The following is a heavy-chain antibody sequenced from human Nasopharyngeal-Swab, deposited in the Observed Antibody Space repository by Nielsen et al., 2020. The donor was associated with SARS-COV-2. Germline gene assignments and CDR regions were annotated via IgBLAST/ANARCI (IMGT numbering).Heavy chain of an antibody. CDR2: INHSGST. J-gene: IGHJ4*02. Sequence: SDTLSPTFAPYGSSFRAFSWTWIRQPPGKGLEWIGEINHSGSTNYNPSLKSRVTISVDTSKNQFSLKLSSVTAADTAVYYCARGLRILYCSGGSCYSGFDYWGQGTLVTVSS. V-gene: IGHV4-34*01. D-gene: IGHD2-15*01. CDR1: GSSFRAFS. CDR3: ARGLRILYCSGGSCYSGFDY.